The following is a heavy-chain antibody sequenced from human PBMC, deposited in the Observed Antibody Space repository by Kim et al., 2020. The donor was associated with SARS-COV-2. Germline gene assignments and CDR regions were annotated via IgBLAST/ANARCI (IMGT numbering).Heavy chain of an antibody. V-gene: IGHV3-48*04. CDR3: ARDPRLPVAGGGDAFDI. CDR2: ISSSSSTI. D-gene: IGHD6-19*01. Sequence: GGSLRLSCAASGFTFSSYSMNWVRQAPGKGLEWVSYISSSSSTIYYADSVKGRFTISRDNAKNSLYLQMNSLRAEDTAVYYCARDPRLPVAGGGDAFDIWGQGTMVTVSS. CDR1: GFTFSSYS. J-gene: IGHJ3*02.